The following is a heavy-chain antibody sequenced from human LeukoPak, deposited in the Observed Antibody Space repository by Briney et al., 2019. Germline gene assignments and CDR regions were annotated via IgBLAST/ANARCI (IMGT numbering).Heavy chain of an antibody. Sequence: PGGSLRLSCAASGFTFSSYSMNWVRQAPGKGLEWVSSISSSSSYIYYADSVKGRFTISRDNAKNSLHLQMNSLRAEDTAGYYCARDTYDSSGYYQYYFDYWGQGTLVTVSS. J-gene: IGHJ4*02. V-gene: IGHV3-21*01. CDR1: GFTFSSYS. CDR2: ISSSSSYI. D-gene: IGHD3-22*01. CDR3: ARDTYDSSGYYQYYFDY.